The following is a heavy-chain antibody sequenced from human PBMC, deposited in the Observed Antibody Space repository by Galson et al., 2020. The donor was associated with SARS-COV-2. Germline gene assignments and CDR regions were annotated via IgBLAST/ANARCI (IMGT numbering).Heavy chain of an antibody. Sequence: GESLKISCAASGFTFSSYSMNWVRQAPGKGLEWVSYISSSSSTIYYADSVKGRFTISRDNAKNSLYLQMNSLRAKDTAVYYCARGWSGYRPYYYGMDVWGQGTTVTVSS. CDR2: ISSSSSTI. J-gene: IGHJ6*02. CDR3: ARGWSGYRPYYYGMDV. V-gene: IGHV3-48*01. D-gene: IGHD3-3*01. CDR1: GFTFSSYS.